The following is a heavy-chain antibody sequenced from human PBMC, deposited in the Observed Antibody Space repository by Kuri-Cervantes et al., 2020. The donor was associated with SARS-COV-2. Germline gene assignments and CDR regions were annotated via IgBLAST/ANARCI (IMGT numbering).Heavy chain of an antibody. CDR3: ARASITIFGVVIGWFDP. CDR2: IYYSGST. Sequence: SETLSLICTVSGGSISSGDYYWSWIRQPPGKGLEWIGYIYYSGSTNYNPSLKSRVTISVDTSKNQFSLKLSSVTAADTAVYYCARASITIFGVVIGWFDPWGQGTLVTVSS. CDR1: GGSISSGDYY. V-gene: IGHV4-30-4*01. D-gene: IGHD3-3*01. J-gene: IGHJ5*02.